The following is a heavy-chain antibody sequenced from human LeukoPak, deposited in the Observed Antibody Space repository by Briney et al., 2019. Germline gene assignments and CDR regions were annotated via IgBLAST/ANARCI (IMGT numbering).Heavy chain of an antibody. CDR3: ARDKAIAAAGTFDY. V-gene: IGHV3-48*04. CDR2: ISSSSSTI. CDR1: GFTFSSYS. J-gene: IGHJ4*02. Sequence: PGGSLRLSCAVSGFTFSSYSMNWVRQAPGKGLEWVSYISSSSSTIYYADSVKGRFTISRDNAKNSLYLQMNSLRAEDTAVYYCARDKAIAAAGTFDYWGQGTLVTVSS. D-gene: IGHD6-13*01.